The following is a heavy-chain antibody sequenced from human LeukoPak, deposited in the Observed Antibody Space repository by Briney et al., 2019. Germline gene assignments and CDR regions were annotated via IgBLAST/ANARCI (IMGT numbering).Heavy chain of an antibody. J-gene: IGHJ4*02. V-gene: IGHV4-34*01. Sequence: SETLSLTCAVYGGSFSGYYWSWIRQPPGEGLEWIGEINHSGSTNYNPSLKSRVTISVDTSKNQFSLKLSSVTAADTAVYYCARAKYYDFWSGYYNGSWDYWGQGTLVTVSS. D-gene: IGHD3-3*01. CDR2: INHSGST. CDR1: GGSFSGYY. CDR3: ARAKYYDFWSGYYNGSWDY.